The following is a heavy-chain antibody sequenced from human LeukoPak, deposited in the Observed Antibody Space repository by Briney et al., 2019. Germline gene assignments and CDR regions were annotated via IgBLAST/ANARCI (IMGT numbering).Heavy chain of an antibody. CDR3: ARGEGYCSSTSCPHYYYYGMDV. CDR2: INPNSGGT. Sequence: RASVKVSCKASGYTFTGYYMHWVRQAPGQGLEWMGWINPNSGGTNYAQKFQGRVTMTRDTSISTAYMELSRLRSDDTAVYYCARGEGYCSSTSCPHYYYYGMDVWGQGTTVTVSS. D-gene: IGHD2-2*01. CDR1: GYTFTGYY. V-gene: IGHV1-2*02. J-gene: IGHJ6*02.